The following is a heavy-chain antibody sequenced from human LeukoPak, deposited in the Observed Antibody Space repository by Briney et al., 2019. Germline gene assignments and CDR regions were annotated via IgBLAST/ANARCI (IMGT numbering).Heavy chain of an antibody. CDR3: ARFRTWGDKTFDY. V-gene: IGHV3-48*01. CDR1: GFTFNAFG. Sequence: GGSLRLSCAASGFTFNAFGMNWVRQAPGKGLEWVSYICTTSGAIYYAAPVKGRFTISRDSAKHSLYLQMNRLRADDTAVYYCARFRTWGDKTFDYWLQGTLVTDSS. D-gene: IGHD2-21*02. J-gene: IGHJ4*02. CDR2: ICTTSGAI.